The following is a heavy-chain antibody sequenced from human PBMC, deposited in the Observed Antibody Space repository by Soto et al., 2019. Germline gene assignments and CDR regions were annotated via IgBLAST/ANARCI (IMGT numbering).Heavy chain of an antibody. CDR3: ARDAVAGTVRHFDY. V-gene: IGHV1-69*13. Sequence: GASVKVSCKASGGTFSSYAISWVRQAPGQGLEWMGGIIPIFGTANYAQKFQGRVTITADESTSTAYMELSSLRSEDTAVYYCARDAVAGTVRHFDYWGQGTLVTVSS. CDR1: GGTFSSYA. J-gene: IGHJ4*02. D-gene: IGHD6-19*01. CDR2: IIPIFGTA.